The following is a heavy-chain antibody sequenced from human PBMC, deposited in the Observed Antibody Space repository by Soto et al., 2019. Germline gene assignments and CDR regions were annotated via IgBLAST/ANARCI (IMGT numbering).Heavy chain of an antibody. D-gene: IGHD2-8*01. CDR2: IYTSGIT. CDR3: ARGPTQGDIVPHGRFDP. V-gene: IGHV4-4*07. J-gene: IGHJ5*02. CDR1: GGPISSYY. Sequence: SETLSLTCTVSGGPISSYYCSWIRQPAWKGLEWIGRIYTSGITNYNPSLKSRVTMSVDTSKNQFSLKLSSVTAADTAVYYCARGPTQGDIVPHGRFDPWGQGNLVTRCS.